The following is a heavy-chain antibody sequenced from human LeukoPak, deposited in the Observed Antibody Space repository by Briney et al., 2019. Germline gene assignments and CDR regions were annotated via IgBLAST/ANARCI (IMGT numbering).Heavy chain of an antibody. Sequence: SETLSLTCTVSGGSISSSSYYWVWIRQPPGKGLEWIGSIYYSGSTYYNPSLKSRVTISVDTSKNQFFLKLSSVTAADTAVYNCARDRRLYCTNIVCYSGGYFDYWGQGTLVTVSS. J-gene: IGHJ4*02. CDR2: IYYSGST. CDR3: ARDRRLYCTNIVCYSGGYFDY. CDR1: GGSISSSSYY. D-gene: IGHD2-8*01. V-gene: IGHV4-39*07.